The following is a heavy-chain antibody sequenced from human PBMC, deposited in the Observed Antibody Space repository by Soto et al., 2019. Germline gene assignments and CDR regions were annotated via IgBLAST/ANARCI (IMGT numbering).Heavy chain of an antibody. D-gene: IGHD3-22*01. CDR2: INPSGGST. V-gene: IGHV1-46*01. Sequence: ASVKVSCKASGYTFTNYYMHWVRQAPGQGLEWMGIINPSGGSTSYAQKFQGRVTMTRDTSTSTVYMELSSLRSEDTAVFYCARYCGRSSSGYFDAFDIWGQGTMV. CDR1: GYTFTNYY. J-gene: IGHJ3*02. CDR3: ARYCGRSSSGYFDAFDI.